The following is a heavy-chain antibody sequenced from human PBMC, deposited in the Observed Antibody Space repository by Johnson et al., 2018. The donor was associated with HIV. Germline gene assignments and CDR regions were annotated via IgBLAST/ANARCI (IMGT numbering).Heavy chain of an antibody. CDR1: GFTFSSYG. J-gene: IGHJ3*02. CDR2: LSYAGSNK. D-gene: IGHD6-13*01. V-gene: IGHV3-30*19. Sequence: QVQLVESGGGVVQPGGSLRLSCVASGFTFSSYGIHWVRQAPGKGLEWVAVLSYAGSNKYYADSVKGRFPISRDNSKNTLYMQMNSLRAEDTAVYYCARDSEVTGYSSSWDVFDIWGQGTMVTVSS. CDR3: ARDSEVTGYSSSWDVFDI.